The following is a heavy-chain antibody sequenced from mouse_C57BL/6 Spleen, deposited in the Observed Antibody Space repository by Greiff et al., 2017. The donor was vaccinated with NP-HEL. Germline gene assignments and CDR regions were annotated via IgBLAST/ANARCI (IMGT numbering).Heavy chain of an antibody. CDR1: GYTFTDYY. J-gene: IGHJ4*01. D-gene: IGHD2-5*01. V-gene: IGHV1-19*01. Sequence: EVQLQQSGPVLVKPGASVKMSCKASGYTFTDYYMNWVKQSHGKSLEWIGVINPYNGGTSYNQKFKGKATLTVDKSSSTAYMELNSLTSEDSAVYYCARGSNYVDYWGQGTSVTVSS. CDR2: INPYNGGT. CDR3: ARGSNYVDY.